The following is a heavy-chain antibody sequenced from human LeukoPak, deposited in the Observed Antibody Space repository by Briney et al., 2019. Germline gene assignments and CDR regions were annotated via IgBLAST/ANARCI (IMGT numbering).Heavy chain of an antibody. D-gene: IGHD5-12*01. CDR3: ARVFSRYIVSLGY. CDR1: GYTFTGYY. Sequence: ASVKVSCKASGYTFTGYYMHWVRQAPGQGPEWMGWINPNIGCTNYAQKFQGRVTMTRDTSIRTAYMELSGLRSDDTAVYYCARVFSRYIVSLGYWGQGTLVTVSS. CDR2: INPNIGCT. V-gene: IGHV1-2*02. J-gene: IGHJ4*02.